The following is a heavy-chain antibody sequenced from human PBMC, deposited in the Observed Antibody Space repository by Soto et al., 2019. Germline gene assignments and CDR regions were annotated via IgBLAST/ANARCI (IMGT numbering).Heavy chain of an antibody. D-gene: IGHD6-13*01. V-gene: IGHV3-23*01. CDR2: IRAGGNYA. CDR1: RFTFSSYA. CDR3: ARSLFLASTDTEPFDY. Sequence: EVQLLESGGGLVQPGGSLVLSCAASRFTFSSYAMSWVRQAPGKGLEWVPSIRAGGNYAYYADSVKGRFTISRDNSQNPLYLQMSSLRADDTAVYYCARSLFLASTDTEPFDYWGQGALVTVSS. J-gene: IGHJ4*02.